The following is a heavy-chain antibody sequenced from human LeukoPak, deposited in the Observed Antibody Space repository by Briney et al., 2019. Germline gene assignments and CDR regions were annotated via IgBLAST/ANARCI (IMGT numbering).Heavy chain of an antibody. V-gene: IGHV4-61*02. Sequence: ASETLSLICTVSGGSISSGSYYWSWIRQPAGKGLEWIGRIYTSGSTNYNPSLKSRVTISVDTSKNQFSLKLSSVTAADTAVYYCARDSYSSSWYLAFDIWGQGTMVTVSS. CDR3: ARDSYSSSWYLAFDI. J-gene: IGHJ3*02. D-gene: IGHD6-13*01. CDR2: IYTSGST. CDR1: GGSISSGSYY.